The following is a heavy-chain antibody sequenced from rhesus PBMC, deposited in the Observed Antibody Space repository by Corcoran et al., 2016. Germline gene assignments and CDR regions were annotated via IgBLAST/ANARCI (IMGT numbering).Heavy chain of an antibody. D-gene: IGHD3-3*01. CDR3: ARGWRRLADDAFDF. Sequence: QVHLQESGPGLVKPSETLSLTCAVSGGSIGGGYDWSWIRLPPGKGRGWIGHIYGGSGTTKYKPSLKNRATISKDTSVNQFSLKVTSATAADTAVYYCARGWRRLADDAFDFWGQGLRVTVSS. CDR1: GGSIGGGYD. CDR2: IYGGSGTT. V-gene: IGHV4-76*01. J-gene: IGHJ3*01.